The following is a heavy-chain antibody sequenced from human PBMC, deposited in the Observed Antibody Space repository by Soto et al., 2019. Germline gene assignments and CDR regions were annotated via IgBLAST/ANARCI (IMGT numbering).Heavy chain of an antibody. CDR1: GDTLGSFA. D-gene: IGHD2-2*01. CDR3: ATEGVSVPAGTFEY. V-gene: IGHV1-69*10. CDR2: IIPILRSV. J-gene: IGHJ4*02. Sequence: SVKVSCKASGDTLGSFAFSWVRQAPGQGLEWLGGIIPILRSVSHAQRFQGRLTITADESSRTVFMELSRLTSEDTADYYCATEGVSVPAGTFEYWGQGTLVTVSS.